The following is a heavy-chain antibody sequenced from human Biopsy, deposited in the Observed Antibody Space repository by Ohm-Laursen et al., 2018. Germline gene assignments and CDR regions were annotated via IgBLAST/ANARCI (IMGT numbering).Heavy chain of an antibody. CDR3: AKHGSGWTGDDALHI. CDR2: ISYSGST. V-gene: IGHV4-59*08. CDR1: GGSISGSS. Sequence: PGTLSLTCTVSGGSISGSSWSWIRQAPGRGLEWVGYISYSGSTSNNPSLKSRITISVDTSKNQISLKVTFVTAADTAVYYCAKHGSGWTGDDALHIWGQRTMVTVSS. D-gene: IGHD6-19*01. J-gene: IGHJ3*02.